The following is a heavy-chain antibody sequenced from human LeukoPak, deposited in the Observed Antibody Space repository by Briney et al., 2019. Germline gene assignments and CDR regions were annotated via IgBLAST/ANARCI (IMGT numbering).Heavy chain of an antibody. J-gene: IGHJ4*02. CDR3: STLYYYDSSGYYPFDY. D-gene: IGHD3-22*01. CDR1: GFTFTNYA. V-gene: IGHV3-30*03. Sequence: GGSLRLSCAASGFTFTNYAMHWVRQTPGKGLEWVALISSDGSKNIYADPVKGRFTVSRDNSKNTLYLQMNSLRAEDTAVYYCSTLYYYDSSGYYPFDYWGQGTLVTVSS. CDR2: ISSDGSKN.